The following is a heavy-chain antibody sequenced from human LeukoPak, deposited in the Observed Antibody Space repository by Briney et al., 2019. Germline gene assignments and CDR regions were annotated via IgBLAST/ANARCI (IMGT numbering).Heavy chain of an antibody. Sequence: SETLSLTCAVYGGSFSGCYWSWIRQPPGKGLEWIGEINHSGSTNYNPSLKSRVTISVDTSKNQFSLKLSSVTAADTAVYYCARASGYGFYYYYYMDVWGKGTTVTVSS. CDR1: GGSFSGCY. CDR3: ARASGYGFYYYYYMDV. D-gene: IGHD5-12*01. CDR2: INHSGST. V-gene: IGHV4-34*01. J-gene: IGHJ6*03.